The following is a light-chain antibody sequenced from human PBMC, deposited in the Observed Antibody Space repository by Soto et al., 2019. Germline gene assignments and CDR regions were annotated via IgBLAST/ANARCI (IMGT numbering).Light chain of an antibody. J-gene: IGKJ5*01. V-gene: IGKV1-9*01. CDR2: AAS. CDR3: QQLNSYLT. Sequence: DIQLTQSPSFLSASVGDRVTITCRASQGISSYLDCYHQKPGKAPKLLIYAASTLQSGVKSRFSGSGSGTEFTLTIRSLQPEDFETYYCQQLNSYLTFGQGIRLEIK. CDR1: QGISSY.